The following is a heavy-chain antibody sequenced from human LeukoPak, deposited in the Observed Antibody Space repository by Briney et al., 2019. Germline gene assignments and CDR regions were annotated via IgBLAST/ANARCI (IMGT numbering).Heavy chain of an antibody. CDR3: AKGGVIELLWFGEFQGLDY. J-gene: IGHJ4*02. Sequence: GGSLRLSCAASGFTFSSYAMSWVRQAPGKGLEWVSAISGSGGSTYYADSVKGRFTISRDNSKNTLYLQMNSLRAEDTAVYYCAKGGVIELLWFGEFQGLDYWGQGTLVTVSS. V-gene: IGHV3-23*01. CDR1: GFTFSSYA. D-gene: IGHD3-10*01. CDR2: ISGSGGST.